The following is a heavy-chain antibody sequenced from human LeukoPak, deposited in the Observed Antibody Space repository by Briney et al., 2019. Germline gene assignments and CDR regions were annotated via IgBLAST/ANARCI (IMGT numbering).Heavy chain of an antibody. CDR1: GFTFRSYS. V-gene: IGHV3-74*01. CDR3: ARGATRITIFGVVKSGMDV. D-gene: IGHD3-3*01. J-gene: IGHJ6*02. Sequence: PGGSLRLSCAASGFTFRSYSMNWVRQAPGKGLVWVSRINSDGSSTSYADSVKGRFTISRDNAKNTLYLQMNSLRAEDTAVYYCARGATRITIFGVVKSGMDVWGQGTTVTVSS. CDR2: INSDGSST.